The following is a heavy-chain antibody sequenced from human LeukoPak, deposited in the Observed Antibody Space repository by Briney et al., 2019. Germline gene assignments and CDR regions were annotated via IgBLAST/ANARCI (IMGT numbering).Heavy chain of an antibody. Sequence: RWASVNVSCKASGYTFTVYYMQWVRQAPGQGLECMGRINPNSGGTNYAQTLQGRVTMTRDTSISTAYMELSRLRSDDTAVYYCARELDPHYFDYWGQGTLVTVSS. CDR3: ARELDPHYFDY. CDR2: INPNSGGT. V-gene: IGHV1-2*06. D-gene: IGHD6-6*01. J-gene: IGHJ4*02. CDR1: GYTFTVYY.